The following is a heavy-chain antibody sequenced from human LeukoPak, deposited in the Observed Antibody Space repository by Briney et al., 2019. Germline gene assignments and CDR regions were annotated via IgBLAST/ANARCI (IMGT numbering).Heavy chain of an antibody. J-gene: IGHJ6*03. D-gene: IGHD6-13*01. CDR1: GGTFSSYA. CDR2: VIPIFGTA. Sequence: ASVKVSCKASGGTFSSYAISWVRQAPGQGLEWMGGVIPIFGTANYAQKLQGRVTMTTDTSTSTAYMELRSLRSDDTAVYYCARDFSSSWYSYGYYYYYMDVWGKGTTVTVSS. CDR3: ARDFSSSWYSYGYYYYYMDV. V-gene: IGHV1-69*05.